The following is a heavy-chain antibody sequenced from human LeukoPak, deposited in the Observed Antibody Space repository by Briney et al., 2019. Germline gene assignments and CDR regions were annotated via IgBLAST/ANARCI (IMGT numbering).Heavy chain of an antibody. D-gene: IGHD6-19*01. Sequence: SETLSLTCTVSGGSIRSSYYYWGWIRQPPGKGPEWIGSIYDSGSTYYNPSLKSRVTISVDTSKNQFSLKLSSVTAADTAVYYCARDGIAVAGTPFDYWGQGTLVTVSS. CDR3: ARDGIAVAGTPFDY. J-gene: IGHJ4*02. V-gene: IGHV4-39*02. CDR2: IYDSGST. CDR1: GGSIRSSYYY.